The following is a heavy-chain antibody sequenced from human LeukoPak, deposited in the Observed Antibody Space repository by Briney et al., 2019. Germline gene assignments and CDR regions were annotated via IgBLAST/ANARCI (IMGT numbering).Heavy chain of an antibody. V-gene: IGHV3-23*01. D-gene: IGHD2-15*01. CDR1: GFTFSGYA. CDR3: AKVALGYCSGGSCYYFDY. CDR2: ITAFGAST. J-gene: IGHJ4*02. Sequence: PGGSLRLSCAASGFTFSGYAMSWVRQAPEKGLEWVSSITAFGASTYYADSVKGRFTISRDNSKSTLYLQINSLRAEDTAVYYCAKVALGYCSGGSCYYFDYGGQGTLVTVSS.